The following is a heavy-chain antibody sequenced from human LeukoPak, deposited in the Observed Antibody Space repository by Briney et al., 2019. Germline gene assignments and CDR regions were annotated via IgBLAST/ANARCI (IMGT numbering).Heavy chain of an antibody. CDR2: ISSSGRYT. Sequence: GRSLRLSRAPSGLTFSDYYMSWVRQAPGKWLGWGSYISSSGRYTNYADSVKGQFTISRYNAKNSLYLKMKSLRAEDTAVYYCARTAQYSSSWYARSPPPASYFDYWGQGTLVTVSS. D-gene: IGHD6-13*01. J-gene: IGHJ4*02. CDR1: GLTFSDYY. V-gene: IGHV3-11*06. CDR3: ARTAQYSSSWYARSPPPASYFDY.